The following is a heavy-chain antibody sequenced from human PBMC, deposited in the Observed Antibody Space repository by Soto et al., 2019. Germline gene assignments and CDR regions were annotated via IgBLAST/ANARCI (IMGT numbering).Heavy chain of an antibody. CDR2: IYYSGYT. CDR1: GGSISSDDYY. V-gene: IGHV4-30-4*01. J-gene: IGHJ6*02. D-gene: IGHD6-13*01. Sequence: PSETLSLTCTVSGGSISSDDYYWSWIRQPPGKGVEWIGYIYYSGYTFDNPSLTSRVTLSVDTSKNQFYLKLASVTAADTAVYYCARVGAGAAAGTGYYYGMDGGGQGTTVTVSS. CDR3: ARVGAGAAAGTGYYYGMDG.